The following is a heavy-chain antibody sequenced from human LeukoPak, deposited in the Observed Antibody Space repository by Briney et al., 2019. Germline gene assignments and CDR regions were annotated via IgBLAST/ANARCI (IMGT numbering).Heavy chain of an antibody. CDR2: IGTAGEI. CDR1: GFTFSSYD. D-gene: IGHD3-10*01. V-gene: IGHV3-13*01. J-gene: IGHJ6*03. Sequence: GGSLRLSCAASGFTFSSYDIHWVRQATGKGLEWVSGIGTAGEIYYPGSVKGRFTISRDNAKNSLYLQMNSLRAEDTAVYYCAREWSRGSGSYSYYYYMDVWGKGTTVTISS. CDR3: AREWSRGSGSYSYYYYMDV.